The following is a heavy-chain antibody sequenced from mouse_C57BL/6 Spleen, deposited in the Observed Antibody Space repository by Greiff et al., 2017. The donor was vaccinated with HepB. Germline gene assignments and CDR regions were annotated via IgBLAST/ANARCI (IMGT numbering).Heavy chain of an antibody. CDR1: GFTFSSYA. CDR3: AREEGAYYSNYGGYFDV. V-gene: IGHV5-4*01. Sequence: EVKLQESGGGLVKPGGSLKLSCAASGFTFSSYAMSWVRQTPEKRLEWVATISDGGSYTYYPDNVKGRFTISRDNAKNNLYLQMSHLKSEDTAMYYCAREEGAYYSNYGGYFDVWGTGTTVTVSS. D-gene: IGHD2-5*01. CDR2: ISDGGSYT. J-gene: IGHJ1*03.